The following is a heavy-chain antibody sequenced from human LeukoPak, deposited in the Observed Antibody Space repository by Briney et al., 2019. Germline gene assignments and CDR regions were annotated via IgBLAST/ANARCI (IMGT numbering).Heavy chain of an antibody. D-gene: IGHD1-26*01. CDR2: VGTGYDT. CDR1: GFTISAYE. V-gene: IGHV3-13*01. CDR3: VRESAGMGAKAFDI. J-gene: IGHJ3*02. Sequence: GSLPLSFAASGFTISAYEMHWVRPVTGKRLEWVSAVGTGYDTFYSASVEGRFTISRENAKNSIYLQMNSLTAGDTALYYCVRESAGMGAKAFDIWGQGTMVTVSS.